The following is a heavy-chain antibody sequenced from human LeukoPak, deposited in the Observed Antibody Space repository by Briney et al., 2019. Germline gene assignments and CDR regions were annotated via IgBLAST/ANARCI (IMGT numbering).Heavy chain of an antibody. D-gene: IGHD4-17*01. J-gene: IGHJ6*02. CDR1: GFTFSSYS. CDR3: AKDRRDYGDYGGLAYGMGV. Sequence: GGSLRLSCAASGFTFSSYSMYWVRQAPGEGLEWVSSISSSSSYIRYADTVKRRFTISRDNAKSSLYLQMNSLRAEDTAVYYCAKDRRDYGDYGGLAYGMGVWGQGATVTVSS. V-gene: IGHV3-21*01. CDR2: ISSSSSYI.